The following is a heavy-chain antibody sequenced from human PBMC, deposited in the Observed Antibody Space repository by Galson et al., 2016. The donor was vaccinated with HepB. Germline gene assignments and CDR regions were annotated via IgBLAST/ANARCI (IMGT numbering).Heavy chain of an antibody. V-gene: IGHV3-53*01. D-gene: IGHD6-13*01. Sequence: SLRLSCAASGFTVSSNYMSWVRQAPGRGLEWVSVIYSGGSTYYADSVKGRFTISRDNSKNTLYLQMNSLRAEDTAVYYCATPITGYSSSWYGSFDYWGQGTLVTGSS. CDR3: ATPITGYSSSWYGSFDY. J-gene: IGHJ4*02. CDR1: GFTVSSNY. CDR2: IYSGGST.